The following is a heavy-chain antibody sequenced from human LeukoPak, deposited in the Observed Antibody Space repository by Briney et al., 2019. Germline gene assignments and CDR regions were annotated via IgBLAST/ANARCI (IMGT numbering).Heavy chain of an antibody. CDR3: ARGRPGKYYYGSGSYEFRRAFDI. CDR1: GASIIGPKW. V-gene: IGHV4-4*02. CDR2: IFHSGST. Sequence: PSGTLSLTCTVSGASIIGPKWWNWVRLSPGKGMEWIGEIFHSGSTHYNPSLKSRVTISVDTSKNQFSLILTSVTDADTAVYYCARGRPGKYYYGSGSYEFRRAFDIWGQGTMVTVSS. D-gene: IGHD3-10*01. J-gene: IGHJ3*02.